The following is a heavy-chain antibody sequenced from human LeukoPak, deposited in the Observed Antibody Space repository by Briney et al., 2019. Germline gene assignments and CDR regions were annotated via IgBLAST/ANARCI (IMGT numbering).Heavy chain of an antibody. V-gene: IGHV4-59*12. CDR2: IYYSGST. D-gene: IGHD3-16*01. CDR3: ARLSLYPSGVVDY. Sequence: SETLSLTCTVSGGSICSYYWSWIRQPPGKGLEWIGYIYYSGSTNYNPSLKSRVTISVDTSKNQFSLKLSSVTAADTAVYYCARLSLYPSGVVDYWGQGTLVTVSS. CDR1: GGSICSYY. J-gene: IGHJ4*02.